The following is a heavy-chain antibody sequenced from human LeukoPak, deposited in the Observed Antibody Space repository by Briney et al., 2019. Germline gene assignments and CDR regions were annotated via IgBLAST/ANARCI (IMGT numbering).Heavy chain of an antibody. D-gene: IGHD6-19*01. CDR2: ISTAGRST. CDR1: GFIFGVSR. J-gene: IGHJ4*02. V-gene: IGHV3-64D*06. CDR3: VKDRGSSGWSPFAY. Sequence: SGGSLRLSCAACGFIFGVSRMHWVRQAPGKGLEFVSSISTAGRSTYYADSAKGRFAISRDDFNSTVYLHMSSLRPEDTAMYYCVKDRGSSGWSPFAYWGQGTLVTVSS.